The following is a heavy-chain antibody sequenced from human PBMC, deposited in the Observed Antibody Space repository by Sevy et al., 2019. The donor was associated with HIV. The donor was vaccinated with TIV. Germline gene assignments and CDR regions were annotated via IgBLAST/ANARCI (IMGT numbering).Heavy chain of an antibody. J-gene: IGHJ2*01. D-gene: IGHD3-22*01. Sequence: GGSLRLSCAASGFTFSSYSMNWVRQAPGKGLEWVSYISSSSSTIYYADSVKGRFTISRDNAKNSLYLQMSSLRDEDTAVYYCARVGVNYEGDLWGRGTLVTVSS. V-gene: IGHV3-48*02. CDR3: ARVGVNYEGDL. CDR1: GFTFSSYS. CDR2: ISSSSSTI.